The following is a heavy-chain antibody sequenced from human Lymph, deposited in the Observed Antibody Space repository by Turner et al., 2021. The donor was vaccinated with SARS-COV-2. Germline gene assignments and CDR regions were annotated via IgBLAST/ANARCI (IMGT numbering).Heavy chain of an antibody. V-gene: IGHV3-21*01. Sequence: EEQVVESGGGLVKPGGSLRLSCAASGLTFSSDSMNWVRQAPGKGLEWVSSISSGCSYIYYADSVKGRFTISRDNAKNSLFLQMHSLRVEDTAVYYCARGWDFDLWGRGTLVTVSS. J-gene: IGHJ2*01. CDR3: ARGWDFDL. CDR2: ISSGCSYI. CDR1: GLTFSSDS.